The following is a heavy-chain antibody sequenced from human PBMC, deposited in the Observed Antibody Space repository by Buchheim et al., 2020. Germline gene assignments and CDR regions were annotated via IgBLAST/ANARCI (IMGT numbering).Heavy chain of an antibody. CDR1: GGSISSYY. D-gene: IGHD3-16*02. Sequence: QVQLQESGPGLVKPSETLSLTCTVSGGSISSYYWSWIRQPPGKGLEWIGYIYYSGSTNYNPSLKSRVTISVDTSKNQFSLKLSSVTAADTAVYYCARVFVWGSYRRYYFDYWGQGTL. J-gene: IGHJ4*02. CDR3: ARVFVWGSYRRYYFDY. CDR2: IYYSGST. V-gene: IGHV4-59*01.